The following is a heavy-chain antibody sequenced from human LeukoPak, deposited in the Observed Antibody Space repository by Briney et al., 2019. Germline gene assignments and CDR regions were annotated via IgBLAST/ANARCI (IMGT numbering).Heavy chain of an antibody. V-gene: IGHV4-34*01. D-gene: IGHD4-17*01. Sequence: SETLSLTCAVYGGSFSGYYWSWIRQPPGKGLEWIGEINHSGSTNYNPSLKSRVTISVGTSKNQFSLKLSSVTAADTAVYYCARGLTTTVTRQFDYWGQGTLVTVSS. CDR3: ARGLTTTVTRQFDY. J-gene: IGHJ4*02. CDR1: GGSFSGYY. CDR2: INHSGST.